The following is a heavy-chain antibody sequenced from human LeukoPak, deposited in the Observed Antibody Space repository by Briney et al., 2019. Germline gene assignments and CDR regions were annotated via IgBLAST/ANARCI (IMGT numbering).Heavy chain of an antibody. CDR3: AKAEWFYYFDF. CDR1: GFTVSSNY. Sequence: GGSLRLSCSASGFTVSSNYMSWVRQAPGKGLEWVSVIYSGGSTYYADSVKGRFTISRDNSKNTVSLQMNGLRADDTAVYYCAKAEWFYYFDFWGQGTLVTVSS. CDR2: IYSGGST. J-gene: IGHJ5*01. V-gene: IGHV3-53*01. D-gene: IGHD3-3*01.